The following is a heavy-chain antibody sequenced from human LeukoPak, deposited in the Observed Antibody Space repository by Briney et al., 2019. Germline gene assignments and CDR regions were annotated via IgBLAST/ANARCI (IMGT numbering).Heavy chain of an antibody. Sequence: RGGALRLSCAPSGFSLSSYNLHWVRQAPGKGLEWVWSISSRGTYIYYPDSVKGAFTISRENVKNSLYLQLRGGRAEGTAVYYGARVGGGSNEYGSGSFPYWGQGTLVTVSS. J-gene: IGHJ4*02. V-gene: IGHV3-21*01. CDR1: GFSLSSYN. CDR2: ISSRGTYI. D-gene: IGHD3-10*01. CDR3: ARVGGGSNEYGSGSFPY.